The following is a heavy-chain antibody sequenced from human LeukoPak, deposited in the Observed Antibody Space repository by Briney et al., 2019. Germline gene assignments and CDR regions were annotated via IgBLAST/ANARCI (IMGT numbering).Heavy chain of an antibody. V-gene: IGHV3-74*01. CDR2: INSDGSST. D-gene: IGHD3-16*02. CDR1: GFTLSSYW. CDR3: ARDFGYDYVWGSYRDGAFDI. J-gene: IGHJ3*02. Sequence: GGSLRLSCAASGFTLSSYWMHWVRQAPGKGLVWVSRINSDGSSTSYADSVKGRFTISRDNAKNSLYLQMNSLRAEDTAVYYCARDFGYDYVWGSYRDGAFDIWGQGTMVTVSS.